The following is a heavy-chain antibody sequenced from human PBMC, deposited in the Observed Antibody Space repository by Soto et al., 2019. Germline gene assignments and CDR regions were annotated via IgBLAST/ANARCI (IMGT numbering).Heavy chain of an antibody. CDR3: ARVRSSSFRFFDV. V-gene: IGHV4-59*04. Sequence: SETLSLTCTVSGGSISSYYWSWIRQSPGKGLEWIGSIYYSGGIYYNPSLRSRISVALDTSKNQFSLKLNSVSAADTAVYDCARVRSSSFRFFDVWGPGLCVTFSS. CDR2: IYYSGGI. D-gene: IGHD3-3*01. J-gene: IGHJ4*02. CDR1: GGSISSYY.